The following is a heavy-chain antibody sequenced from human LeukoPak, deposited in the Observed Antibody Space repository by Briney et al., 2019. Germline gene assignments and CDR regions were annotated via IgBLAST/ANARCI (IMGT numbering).Heavy chain of an antibody. Sequence: GASVKVSCKTSGGTFSTSAITWVRQAPGQGLEWIGRIIPVLNITTYAQRFQGRVTITADTSTSTVYMELSSLRSEETAVYYCARDQGLTAPPPYGLDVWGQGTTVIVS. CDR2: IIPVLNIT. V-gene: IGHV1-69*04. J-gene: IGHJ6*02. D-gene: IGHD5-18*01. CDR1: GGTFSTSA. CDR3: ARDQGLTAPPPYGLDV.